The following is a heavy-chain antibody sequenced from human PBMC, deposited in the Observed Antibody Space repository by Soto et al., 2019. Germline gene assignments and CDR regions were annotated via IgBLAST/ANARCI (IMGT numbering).Heavy chain of an antibody. V-gene: IGHV3-23*01. J-gene: IGHJ4*02. D-gene: IGHD6-19*01. CDR1: GFTFSSYA. CDR2: ISGGGTYT. Sequence: GGSLRLSCAASGFTFSSYAMSWVRQAPGKGPEWVSTISGGGTYTYYADSVRGRFTISRDNSKNTLYLQLSSLRAEDTAVYYCAGGGYRSGWDVFESWGQGTPVTVTS. CDR3: AGGGYRSGWDVFES.